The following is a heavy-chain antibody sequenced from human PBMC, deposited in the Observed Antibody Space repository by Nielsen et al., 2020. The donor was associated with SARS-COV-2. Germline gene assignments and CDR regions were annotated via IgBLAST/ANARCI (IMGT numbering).Heavy chain of an antibody. V-gene: IGHV3-11*04. CDR2: ISSSGSTI. J-gene: IGHJ6*02. D-gene: IGHD1-26*01. Sequence: GGSLRLSCAASGFTFSDYYMSWIRQAPGKGLEWVSYISSSGSTIYYADSVKGRFTISRDNAKNSLYLQMNSLRAEDTAVYYCAREGVVGADYYYYGMDVWGQGTTVTVSS. CDR1: GFTFSDYY. CDR3: AREGVVGADYYYYGMDV.